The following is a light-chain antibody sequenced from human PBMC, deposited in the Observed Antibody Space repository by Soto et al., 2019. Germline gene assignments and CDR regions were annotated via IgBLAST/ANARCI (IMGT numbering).Light chain of an antibody. CDR2: DVS. CDR3: SSYTSSNTVV. J-gene: IGLJ2*01. CDR1: SSDVGGYNY. V-gene: IGLV2-14*01. Sequence: QSALTQPASVSGSPGQSITISCTGTSSDVGGYNYVSWYQQHPGKAPKLMIYDVSNRPSGLSNRFSGSKSGNTASLTISGLQAEDEADYYCSSYTSSNTVVFGGGPKLTVL.